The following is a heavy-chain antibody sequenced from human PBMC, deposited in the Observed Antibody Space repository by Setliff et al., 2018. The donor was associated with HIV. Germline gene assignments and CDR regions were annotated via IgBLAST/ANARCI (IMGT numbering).Heavy chain of an antibody. D-gene: IGHD3-10*01. V-gene: IGHV4-34*01. CDR1: AGSFSAYY. Sequence: LSLTCAVNAGSFSAYYWSWIRQPPGKGLEWIGEIKHSGSTNCNPSLKSQVTISLDTSKNQFSLKLTSVTAADTAVYYCARSRGLVWFGDYYYYMDVWGKGTTVTVSS. J-gene: IGHJ6*03. CDR2: IKHSGST. CDR3: ARSRGLVWFGDYYYYMDV.